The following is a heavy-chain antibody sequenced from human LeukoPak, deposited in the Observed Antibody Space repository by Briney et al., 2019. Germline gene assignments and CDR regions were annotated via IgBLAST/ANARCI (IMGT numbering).Heavy chain of an antibody. V-gene: IGHV4-31*03. CDR2: IYYSGST. CDR3: SGSYSLDAFDI. Sequence: PSETLSLTCTVSGGSISSGGYYWSWIRQHPGKGLEWIGYIYYSGSTYYNPSLKSRVTISVGTSKNQFSLKLSSVTAADTAVYYCSGSYSLDAFDIWGQGTMVTVSS. D-gene: IGHD1-26*01. J-gene: IGHJ3*02. CDR1: GGSISSGGYY.